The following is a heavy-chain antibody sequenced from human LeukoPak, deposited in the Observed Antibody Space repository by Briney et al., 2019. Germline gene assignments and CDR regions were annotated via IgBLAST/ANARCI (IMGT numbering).Heavy chain of an antibody. D-gene: IGHD3-10*01. CDR3: AKDLGYYGSGSYLAIYGMDV. V-gene: IGHV3-66*01. J-gene: IGHJ6*02. CDR1: GFTVSSNY. Sequence: GGSLRLSCAASGFTVSSNYMSWVRQAPGKGLEWVSVIYSGGSTYYADSVKGRFTISRDNSKNTLYLQMNSLRAEDTAVYYCAKDLGYYGSGSYLAIYGMDVWGQGTTVTVSS. CDR2: IYSGGST.